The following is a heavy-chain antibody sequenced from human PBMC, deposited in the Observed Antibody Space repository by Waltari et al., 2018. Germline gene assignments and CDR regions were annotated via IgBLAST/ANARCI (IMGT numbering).Heavy chain of an antibody. CDR2: IIPILGIA. Sequence: QVQLVQSGAEVKKPGSSVKVSCKASGGTFSSYAISWVRQAPGQGLEWMGRIIPILGIAIYAQKFQGRVTITAVKSTSTAYIVLRSLRSEDTAVYYCARAESSGYYDYWGQGTLVTVSS. J-gene: IGHJ4*02. CDR3: ARAESSGYYDY. CDR1: GGTFSSYA. D-gene: IGHD3-22*01. V-gene: IGHV1-69*04.